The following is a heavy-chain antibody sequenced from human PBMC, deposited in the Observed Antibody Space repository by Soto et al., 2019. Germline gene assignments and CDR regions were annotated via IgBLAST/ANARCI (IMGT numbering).Heavy chain of an antibody. Sequence: QVQLVESGGGVVQPGRSLRLSCAASGFTFSSYAMHWVRQAPGKGLEWVAVVSYDGSNKYYADSVKGRFTISRDNSKNTLYLQMNSLRAEDTAVYYCARERYYYDSSGYQPPFDYWGQGTLVTVSS. CDR1: GFTFSSYA. D-gene: IGHD3-22*01. V-gene: IGHV3-30-3*01. J-gene: IGHJ4*02. CDR3: ARERYYYDSSGYQPPFDY. CDR2: VSYDGSNK.